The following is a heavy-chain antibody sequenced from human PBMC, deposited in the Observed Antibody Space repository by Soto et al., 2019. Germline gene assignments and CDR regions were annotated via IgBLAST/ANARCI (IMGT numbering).Heavy chain of an antibody. Sequence: GGSLRLAGAAAGFTFTNYERNWVRQAPGKGLGWVSCISSRGSTRYYADSVKGRFTISRDDAKKSLYLQMTSLRVADSAVYHCARVRLSAATDDAFDIWGPGTMVTVSS. J-gene: IGHJ3*02. CDR2: ISSRGSTR. CDR1: GFTFTNYE. D-gene: IGHD2-15*01. CDR3: ARVRLSAATDDAFDI. V-gene: IGHV3-48*03.